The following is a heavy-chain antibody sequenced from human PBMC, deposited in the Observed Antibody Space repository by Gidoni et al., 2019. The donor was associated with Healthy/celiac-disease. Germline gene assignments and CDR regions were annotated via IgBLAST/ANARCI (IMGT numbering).Heavy chain of an antibody. CDR2: ISYDGSNK. CDR3: AKDYHASSYGDYGLFDY. V-gene: IGHV3-30*18. J-gene: IGHJ4*02. D-gene: IGHD4-17*01. CDR1: GFPFRSYG. Sequence: QVQLLVSGGGVVHPGSSLRLSCAASGFPFRSYGMHWVRQAPGKGLEWVAVISYDGSNKYNADSVKGRFTNTRDNSKNTLYLQMNSMRAEDTDVYYCAKDYHASSYGDYGLFDYWGQGTLVTVSS.